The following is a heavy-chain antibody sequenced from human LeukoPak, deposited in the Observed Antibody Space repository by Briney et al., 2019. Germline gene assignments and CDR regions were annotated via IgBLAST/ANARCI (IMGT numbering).Heavy chain of an antibody. D-gene: IGHD4-23*01. CDR2: ISSSSSYI. CDR3: ARARTVVTFFDAFDI. J-gene: IGHJ3*02. Sequence: PGGSLRLSCAASGFTFSSYSMNWVRQAPGKGLEWVSSISSSSSYIYYADSVKGRFTISRDNAKNSLYLQMNSLRAEDTAVYYCARARTVVTFFDAFDIWGQGTMSPSLQ. V-gene: IGHV3-21*04. CDR1: GFTFSSYS.